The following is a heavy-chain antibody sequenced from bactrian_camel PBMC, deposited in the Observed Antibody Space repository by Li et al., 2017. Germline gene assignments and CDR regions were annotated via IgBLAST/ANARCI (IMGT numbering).Heavy chain of an antibody. D-gene: IGHD6*01. Sequence: QLVESGGGSVQAGGSLRLSCAASGDTRSIQWMGWFRQAPGKERERVAGIISLAGGTVYADSVKGRFTISQDNAKNTLYLQMNSLKPEDTAMYYCAAGQVVAGTPMFNRWGQGTQVTVS. CDR1: GDTRSIQW. V-gene: IGHV3S25*01. J-gene: IGHJ4*01. CDR2: IISLAGGT. CDR3: AAGQVVAGTPMFNR.